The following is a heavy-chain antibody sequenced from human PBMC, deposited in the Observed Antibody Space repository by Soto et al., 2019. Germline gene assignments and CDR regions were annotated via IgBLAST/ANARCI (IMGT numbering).Heavy chain of an antibody. J-gene: IGHJ4*02. CDR1: GFTFSSYA. CDR2: IKSKTDGGTA. CDR3: TTEIYYDILTGYHNVAY. V-gene: IGHV3-15*01. Sequence: TGGSLRLSCAASGFTFSSYAMHWVRQAPGKGLEWVGRIKSKTDGGTADYAAPVKGRATISRDDSKNTVYLQMNSLKTEDTAVYYCTTEIYYDILTGYHNVAYWGQGALVTVSS. D-gene: IGHD3-9*01.